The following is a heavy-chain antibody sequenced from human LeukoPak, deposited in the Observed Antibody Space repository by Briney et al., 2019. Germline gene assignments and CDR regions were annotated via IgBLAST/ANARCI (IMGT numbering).Heavy chain of an antibody. CDR2: INHSGST. V-gene: IGHV4-34*01. J-gene: IGHJ5*02. CDR1: GGSFSGYY. D-gene: IGHD1-26*01. CDR3: ARGGGRHTFDP. Sequence: PSEILSLTCAVYGGSFSGYYWSWIRQPPGKGLEWIGEINHSGSTNYNPSLKSRVTISVDTSKNQFSLKPSSVTAADTAVYYCARGGGRHTFDPWGQGTLVTVSS.